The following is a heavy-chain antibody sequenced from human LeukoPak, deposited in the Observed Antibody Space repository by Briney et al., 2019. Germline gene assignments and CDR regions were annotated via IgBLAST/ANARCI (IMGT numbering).Heavy chain of an antibody. CDR1: VYTFTSYG. V-gene: IGHV1-18*01. Sequence: ASVKLSCKASVYTFTSYGTSWVRQTPRQGLEWRGWISAYNGNTNYAQKLQGRVTMTTDTSTSTAYMELRRLRSDDTAVYYCARVGYSSGWYGDYYYYYYMDVWGKGTTVTVSS. CDR3: ARVGYSSGWYGDYYYYYYMDV. J-gene: IGHJ6*03. D-gene: IGHD6-19*01. CDR2: ISAYNGNT.